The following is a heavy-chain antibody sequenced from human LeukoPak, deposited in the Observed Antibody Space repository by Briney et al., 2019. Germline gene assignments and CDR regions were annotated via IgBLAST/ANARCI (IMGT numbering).Heavy chain of an antibody. CDR2: IYYSGST. CDR1: GFTFSSYG. Sequence: LRLSCAVSGFTFSSYGMSWVRQAPGKGLEWIGYIYYSGSTYYNPSLKSRVTISVDTSKNQFSLKLSSVTAADTAVYYCARDEFPTVTTKGMDVWGQGTTVTVSS. CDR3: ARDEFPTVTTKGMDV. D-gene: IGHD4-17*01. J-gene: IGHJ6*02. V-gene: IGHV4-30-4*08.